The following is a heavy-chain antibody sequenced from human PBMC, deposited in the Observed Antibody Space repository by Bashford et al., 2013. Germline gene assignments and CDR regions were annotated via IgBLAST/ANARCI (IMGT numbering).Heavy chain of an antibody. CDR1: GDSVSSNSAA. V-gene: IGHV6-1*01. Sequence: SQTLSLTCAISGDSVSSNSAAWNWIRQSPSRGLEWLGRTYYRSKWYNDYAVSVKSRITINPDTSKNQFSLQLNSVTPEDTAVYYCARADSTRVVAATPLWFDPWGQGTLVTVSS. CDR2: TYYRSKWYN. CDR3: ARADSTRVVAATPLWFDP. J-gene: IGHJ5*02. D-gene: IGHD2-15*01.